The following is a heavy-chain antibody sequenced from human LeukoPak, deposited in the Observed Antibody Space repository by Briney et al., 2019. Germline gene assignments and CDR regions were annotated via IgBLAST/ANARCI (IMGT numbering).Heavy chain of an antibody. J-gene: IGHJ6*02. CDR1: GFTFSTYA. CDR2: INHSGST. Sequence: GSLRLSCAASGFTFSTYAMSWVRQPPGKGLEWIGEINHSGSTNYNPSLKSRVTISVDTSKNQFSLKLSSATAADTAVYYCARGPRGYGMDVWGQGTTVTVSS. V-gene: IGHV4-34*01. D-gene: IGHD3-10*01. CDR3: ARGPRGYGMDV.